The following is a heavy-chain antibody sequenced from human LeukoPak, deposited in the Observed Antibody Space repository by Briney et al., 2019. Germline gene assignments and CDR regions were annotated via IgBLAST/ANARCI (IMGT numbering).Heavy chain of an antibody. CDR1: GFTFSSYG. CDR3: AKAIKAQLNWYFDL. D-gene: IGHD5-18*01. V-gene: IGHV3-30*18. Sequence: GRSLRLSCAASGFTFSSYGMHWVRQAPGKGLEWVAVISYDGSNKYYADSVKGRFTISRDNSKNTLYLQMNSLRAEDTAVYYCAKAIKAQLNWYFDLWGRGTLVTVSS. CDR2: ISYDGSNK. J-gene: IGHJ2*01.